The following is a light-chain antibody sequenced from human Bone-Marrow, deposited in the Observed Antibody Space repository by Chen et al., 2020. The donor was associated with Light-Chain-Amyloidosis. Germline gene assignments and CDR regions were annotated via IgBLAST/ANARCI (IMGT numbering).Light chain of an antibody. J-gene: IGLJ2*01. Sequence: SYELTQPPSVSVSPRRTARITCSGDDLPTKYAYWYQQKPGQAPVLVIHRATERPSGISERFSGSSSGTTATLTISGVQAEDEADYHCQSADSSGTYEVIFGGGTKLTVL. CDR2: RAT. CDR1: DLPTKY. V-gene: IGLV3-25*03. CDR3: QSADSSGTYEVI.